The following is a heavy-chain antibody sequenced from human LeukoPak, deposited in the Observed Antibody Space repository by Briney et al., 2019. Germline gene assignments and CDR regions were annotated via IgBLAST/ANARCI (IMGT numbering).Heavy chain of an antibody. D-gene: IGHD3-3*01. CDR1: GGSISGHY. J-gene: IGHJ5*02. CDR2: MFIRGSA. CDR3: ARDQGWVGVSVSLDL. V-gene: IGHV4-4*07. Sequence: SETLSLTCTVSGGSISGHYWNWIRQPAGKGLAWIGRMFIRGSANYSPSLKSRVSMSLDKSRSQFSLNLSSVTAADTAVYYCARDQGWVGVSVSLDLWGPGTLVTVSS.